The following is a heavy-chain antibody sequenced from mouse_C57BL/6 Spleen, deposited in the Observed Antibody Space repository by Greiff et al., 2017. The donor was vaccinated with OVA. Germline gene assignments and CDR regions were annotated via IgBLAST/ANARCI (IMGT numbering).Heavy chain of an antibody. Sequence: QVQLQQPGAELVMPGASVKLSCKASGYTFTSYWIHWVKQRPGQGLEWIGEIDPSDSYTNYNQKFKGKSTLTVDKFTSTAYMQLSSLTSEDSAVYYCARQGGNYFDYWGQGTPLTVSS. V-gene: IGHV1-69*01. CDR1: GYTFTSYW. CDR2: IDPSDSYT. CDR3: ARQGGNYFDY. J-gene: IGHJ2*01. D-gene: IGHD1-1*02.